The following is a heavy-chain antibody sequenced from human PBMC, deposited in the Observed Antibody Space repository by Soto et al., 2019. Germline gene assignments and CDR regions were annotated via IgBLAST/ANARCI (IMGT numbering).Heavy chain of an antibody. Sequence: ASVKVSCKASGGTFSSYAISWVRQAPGQGLEWMGGIIPIFGTANYAQKFQGRVTITADESTSTAYMELSSLRSEDTAVYYCARKYSSGWYYDWFDPWGQGALVTVSS. CDR3: ARKYSSGWYYDWFDP. CDR2: IIPIFGTA. V-gene: IGHV1-69*13. D-gene: IGHD6-19*01. CDR1: GGTFSSYA. J-gene: IGHJ5*02.